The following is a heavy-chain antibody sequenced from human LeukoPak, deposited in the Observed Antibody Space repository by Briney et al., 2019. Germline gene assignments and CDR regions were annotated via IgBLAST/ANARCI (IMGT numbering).Heavy chain of an antibody. CDR3: AKYGSGSYYHNWFDP. V-gene: IGHV1-18*01. J-gene: IGHJ5*02. D-gene: IGHD3-10*01. CDR1: GYTFTSYG. CDR2: ISAYNGST. Sequence: ASVKVSCKASGYTFTSYGISWVRQAPGQGLEWMGWISAYNGSTNYAQKLQGRVTMTTDTSTSTAYMELRSLRSDDTAVYYCAKYGSGSYYHNWFDPWGQGTLVTVSS.